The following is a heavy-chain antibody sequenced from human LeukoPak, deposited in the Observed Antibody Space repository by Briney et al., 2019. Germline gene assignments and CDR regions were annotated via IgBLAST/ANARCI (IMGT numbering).Heavy chain of an antibody. D-gene: IGHD4-17*01. CDR3: ARGVTTGNYYYYMDV. J-gene: IGHJ6*03. V-gene: IGHV3-21*01. CDR1: GFTFSSYS. CDR2: ISSSSSYI. Sequence: GGSLRLSCAAPGFTFSSYSMNWVRQAPGKGLEWVSSISSSSSYIYYADSVKGRFTISRDNAKNSLYLQMNSLRAEDTAVYYCARGVTTGNYYYYMDVWGKGTTVTVSS.